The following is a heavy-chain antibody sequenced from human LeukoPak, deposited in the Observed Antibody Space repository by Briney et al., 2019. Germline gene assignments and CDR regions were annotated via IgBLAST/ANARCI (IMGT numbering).Heavy chain of an antibody. D-gene: IGHD3-22*01. J-gene: IGHJ4*02. Sequence: SETLSLTCTVSGGSISSYYWSWIRQPPGKGLEWIGYIYYSGSTNYNPSLKSRVTISVDTSKNQFSLKLSSVTAADTAVYYCARQFGYYDSSGYYYVGFYFDYWGQGTLVTVSS. CDR2: IYYSGST. V-gene: IGHV4-59*08. CDR3: ARQFGYYDSSGYYYVGFYFDY. CDR1: GGSISSYY.